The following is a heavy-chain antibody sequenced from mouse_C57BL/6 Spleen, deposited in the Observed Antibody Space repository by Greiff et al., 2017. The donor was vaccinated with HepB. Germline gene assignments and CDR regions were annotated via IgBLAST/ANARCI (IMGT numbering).Heavy chain of an antibody. J-gene: IGHJ2*01. CDR2: IYPGDGDT. CDR3: ASYGYDYFDY. V-gene: IGHV1-82*01. Sequence: VQLQQSGPELVKPGASVKISCKASGYAFSSSWMNWVKQRPGKGLEWIGRIYPGDGDTNYNGKFKGKATLTADKSSSTAYMQLSSLTSEDSAVYFCASYGYDYFDYWGQGTTLTVSS. CDR1: GYAFSSSW. D-gene: IGHD2-2*01.